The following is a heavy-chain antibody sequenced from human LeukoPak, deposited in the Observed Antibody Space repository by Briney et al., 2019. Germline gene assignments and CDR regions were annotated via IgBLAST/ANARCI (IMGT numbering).Heavy chain of an antibody. CDR1: GYTFTSYY. CDR2: INPSGGST. D-gene: IGHD2-2*01. Sequence: ASVKVSRKASGYTFTSYYMHWVRQAPGQGLEWMGIINPSGGSTSYAQKFQGRVTMTRDTSTSTVYMELSSLRSEDTAVYYCARDQCSSTSCYPGMDVWGQGTTVTVSS. CDR3: ARDQCSSTSCYPGMDV. V-gene: IGHV1-46*01. J-gene: IGHJ6*02.